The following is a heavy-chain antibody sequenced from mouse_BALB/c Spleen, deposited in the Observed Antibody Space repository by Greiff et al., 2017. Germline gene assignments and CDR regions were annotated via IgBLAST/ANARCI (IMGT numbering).Heavy chain of an antibody. D-gene: IGHD2-4*01. Sequence: EVHLVESGGGLVQPGGSRKLSCAASGFTFSSFGMHWVRQAPEKGLEWVAYISSGSSTIYYADTVKGRFTISRDNPKNTLFVQMTSLRSEDTAMYYCARPYYDYDPAWFAYWGQGTLVTVSA. V-gene: IGHV5-17*02. CDR1: GFTFSSFG. CDR2: ISSGSSTI. CDR3: ARPYYDYDPAWFAY. J-gene: IGHJ3*01.